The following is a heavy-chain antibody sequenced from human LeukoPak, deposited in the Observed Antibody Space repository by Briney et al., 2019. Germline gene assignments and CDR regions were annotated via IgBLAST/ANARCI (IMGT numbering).Heavy chain of an antibody. V-gene: IGHV1-18*01. J-gene: IGHJ4*02. CDR2: ISAYNGNT. Sequence: ASVKVSCKASGGTFSSYGISWVRQPPGQGLEWMGWISAYNGNTNYAQKLQGRVTMTTDTSTSTAYMELRSLRSDDTAVYYCARVIFVEWLAHFDYWGQGTLVTVSS. D-gene: IGHD6-19*01. CDR1: GGTFSSYG. CDR3: ARVIFVEWLAHFDY.